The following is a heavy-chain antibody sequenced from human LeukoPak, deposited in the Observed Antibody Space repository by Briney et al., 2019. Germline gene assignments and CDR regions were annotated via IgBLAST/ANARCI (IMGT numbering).Heavy chain of an antibody. J-gene: IGHJ6*03. CDR1: GGSISSGSYY. D-gene: IGHD2-15*01. Sequence: SETPSLTCTVSGGSISSGSYYWSWIRQPPGKGLEWIGYIYYSGSTNYNPSLKSRVTISVDTSKNQFSLKLSSVTAADTAVYYCARGGYPRRYMDVWDKGTTVTISS. V-gene: IGHV4-61*01. CDR2: IYYSGST. CDR3: ARGGYPRRYMDV.